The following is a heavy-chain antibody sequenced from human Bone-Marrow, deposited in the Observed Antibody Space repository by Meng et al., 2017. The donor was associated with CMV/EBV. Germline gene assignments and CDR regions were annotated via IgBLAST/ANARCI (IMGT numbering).Heavy chain of an antibody. J-gene: IGHJ3*01. Sequence: GEYLKISCQGSGYSFTNYWIVWVRQMPEKGLECMGIIYPGDSETRYSPSFQGQVTISADQSIRTAYLQWSSLKASDTAIYYCARGGARYGTTDAYDVWGQGTMVTVSS. V-gene: IGHV5-51*01. D-gene: IGHD1-7*01. CDR1: GYSFTNYW. CDR3: ARGGARYGTTDAYDV. CDR2: IYPGDSET.